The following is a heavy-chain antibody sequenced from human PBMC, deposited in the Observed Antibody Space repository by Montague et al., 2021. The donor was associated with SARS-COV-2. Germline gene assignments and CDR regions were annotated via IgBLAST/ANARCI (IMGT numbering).Heavy chain of an antibody. CDR3: ARDLAGYYGSGSYGGMDV. D-gene: IGHD3-10*01. CDR1: GGSISSSSYY. Sequence: SETLSLTCTVSGGSISSSSYYWGWIRQPPGKGLEWIGSIYYSGSTYYNPSLMSRVTISVDTSKNQFSLKLSSVTAADTAVYYCARDLAGYYGSGSYGGMDVWGQGTTVTVSS. V-gene: IGHV4-39*07. J-gene: IGHJ6*02. CDR2: IYYSGST.